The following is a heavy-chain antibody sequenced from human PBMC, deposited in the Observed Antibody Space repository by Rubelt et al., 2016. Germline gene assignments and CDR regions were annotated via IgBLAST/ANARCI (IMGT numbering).Heavy chain of an antibody. Sequence: QVRLQESGPGLVRPSETLSLTCTVSGGSITPYHWSWIRQPPGSGLEWIGYVHYSGGTDYNPSLGSGLSISLDTSKNQFSRNLHSVTAADTALYYCARSVRVTTATTHWFDSWGQGSLVTVSS. D-gene: IGHD4-17*01. CDR3: ARSVRVTTATTHWFDS. J-gene: IGHJ5*01. CDR1: GGSITPYH. CDR2: VHYSGGT. V-gene: IGHV4-59*01.